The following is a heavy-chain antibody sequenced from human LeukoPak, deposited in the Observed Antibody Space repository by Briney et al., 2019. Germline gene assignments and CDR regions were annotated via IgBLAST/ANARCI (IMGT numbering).Heavy chain of an antibody. D-gene: IGHD1-26*01. CDR1: GGSICSTTYY. CDR3: ARHYLGGNYPDYSNH. J-gene: IGHJ4*02. Sequence: PSETLSLTCVVSGGSICSTTYYWGWIRRPPGKRLEWIGSIYYSGNTYYNPSLKSRVTISIDTSKNQFSLNLNSVTAADTALYSCARHYLGGNYPDYSNHWGQGTLVTVSS. CDR2: IYYSGNT. V-gene: IGHV4-39*01.